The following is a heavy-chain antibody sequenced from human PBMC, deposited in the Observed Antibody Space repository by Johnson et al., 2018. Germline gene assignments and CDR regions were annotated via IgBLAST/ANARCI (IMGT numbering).Heavy chain of an antibody. Sequence: EVQLLESGGGVVQPGGSLRLSCAASGFTFSNAWMNWVRQAPGKGLEWVGRIKSKTDGGTTDYAAPGKCRFTISSEDSKNTLYRQMKSLKTEDTAVYYCAKDAGYYGSGRAGYFQHWGQGTLVTVSS. CDR3: AKDAGYYGSGRAGYFQH. CDR2: IKSKTDGGTT. D-gene: IGHD3-10*01. J-gene: IGHJ1*01. V-gene: IGHV3-15*07. CDR1: GFTFSNAW.